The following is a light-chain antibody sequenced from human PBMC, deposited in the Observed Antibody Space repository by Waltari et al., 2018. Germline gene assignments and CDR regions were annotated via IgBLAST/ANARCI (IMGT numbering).Light chain of an antibody. CDR2: GNS. V-gene: IGLV1-40*01. CDR3: QSYDSSLSGFYV. J-gene: IGLJ1*01. CDR1: TPNIGPGSD. Sequence: QSVLTQPPSVSGAPGQRVTISCTGSTPNIGPGSDVPRYQQLPGTAPKLLSYGNSNRPSGVPDRFSGSKSGTSASLAITGLQAEDEADYYCQSYDSSLSGFYVFGTGTKVTVL.